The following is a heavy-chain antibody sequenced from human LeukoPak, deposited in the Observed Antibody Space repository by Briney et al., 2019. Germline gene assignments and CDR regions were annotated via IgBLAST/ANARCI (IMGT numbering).Heavy chain of an antibody. Sequence: GGSLRLSCAASGFTFSSYGMHWVRQAPGKGLEWVAVISNDGSNKHYGDSVKGRFTISRDNSKNTLYLQMDSLRGEDTAVYYCSKDPYRVLFATGHFLDPWGQGTLVTVSS. J-gene: IGHJ5*02. D-gene: IGHD2-15*01. CDR2: ISNDGSNK. CDR3: SKDPYRVLFATGHFLDP. V-gene: IGHV3-30*18. CDR1: GFTFSSYG.